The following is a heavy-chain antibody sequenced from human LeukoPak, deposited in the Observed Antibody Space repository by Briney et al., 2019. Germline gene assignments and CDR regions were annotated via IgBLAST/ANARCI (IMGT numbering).Heavy chain of an antibody. D-gene: IGHD3-10*01. CDR1: GGTFSSYA. J-gene: IGHJ5*02. V-gene: IGHV1-18*01. CDR3: ARHMVNWVDP. Sequence: ASVKVSCKASGGTFSSYAISWVRQAPGQGLEWMGWISAYNGNTNYAQKLQDRVTMTTDTSTSTAYMELRSLRSDDTAVYYCARHMVNWVDPWGQGALVTVSS. CDR2: ISAYNGNT.